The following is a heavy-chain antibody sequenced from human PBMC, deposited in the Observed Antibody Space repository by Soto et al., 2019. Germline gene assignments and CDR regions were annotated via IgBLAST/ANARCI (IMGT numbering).Heavy chain of an antibody. CDR1: GSSFTNYW. V-gene: IGHV5-51*01. CDR2: IYPGDSDT. CDR3: ARSKGFGESSSDAFGI. J-gene: IGHJ3*02. Sequence: GESLKISCKDSGSSFTNYWIGWVRQMPGKGLEWMGIIYPGDSDTRYSPSFQGQVTISADKSISTAYLQWSSLKASDTAMYYCARSKGFGESSSDAFGIWGQGTMVTVSS. D-gene: IGHD3-10*01.